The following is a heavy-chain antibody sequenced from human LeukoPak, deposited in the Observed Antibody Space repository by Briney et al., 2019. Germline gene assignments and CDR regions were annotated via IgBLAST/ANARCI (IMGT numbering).Heavy chain of an antibody. Sequence: GGSLRLSCAASGFTFSSYAMSWVRQAPGKGLEWVSAISGSGGSTYYADSVKGRFTISRDNSKNTLYLQMNSLRAEDTAVYYCAKEGPVLRSLEWLFQGAFDIWGQGTMVTVSS. D-gene: IGHD3-3*01. V-gene: IGHV3-23*01. CDR1: GFTFSSYA. CDR3: AKEGPVLRSLEWLFQGAFDI. CDR2: ISGSGGST. J-gene: IGHJ3*02.